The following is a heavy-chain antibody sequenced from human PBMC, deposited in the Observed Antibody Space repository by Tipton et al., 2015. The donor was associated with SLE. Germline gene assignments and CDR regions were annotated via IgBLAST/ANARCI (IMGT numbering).Heavy chain of an antibody. CDR1: TGAISIYY. D-gene: IGHD1-26*01. CDR2: IYYTGST. CDR3: ARHSGSPYYFDF. Sequence: TLSLTCTVSTGAISIYYWSWIRQPPGKGLEWIDYIYYTGSTHYNPSLESRVTLSVDTSKNQFSLNLASVSAADTAIYYCARHSGSPYYFDFWGQGTLVTVPS. J-gene: IGHJ4*02. V-gene: IGHV4-59*08.